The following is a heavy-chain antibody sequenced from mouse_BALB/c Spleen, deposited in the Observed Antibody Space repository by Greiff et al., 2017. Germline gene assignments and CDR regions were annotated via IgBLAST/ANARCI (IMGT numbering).Heavy chain of an antibody. CDR3: ARHEDFDY. CDR2: ISNGGGST. Sequence: EVQRVESGGGLVKPGGSLKLSCAASGFTFSSYTMSWVRQTPEKRLEWVAYISNGGGSTYYPDTVKGRFTISRDNAKNTLYLQMSSLKSEDTAMYYCARHEDFDYWGQGTTLTVSS. CDR1: GFTFSSYT. V-gene: IGHV5-12-2*01. J-gene: IGHJ2*01.